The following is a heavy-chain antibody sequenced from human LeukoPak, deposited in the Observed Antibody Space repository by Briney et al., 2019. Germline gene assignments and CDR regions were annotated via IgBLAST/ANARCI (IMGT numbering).Heavy chain of an antibody. CDR1: GGSIRSYY. J-gene: IGHJ4*02. D-gene: IGHD3-10*01. Sequence: PSETLSLTCTVSGGSIRSYYWSWIRQPPGKGLEWIGYIYYSGSTNYNPSLKSRVTISVDTSKNQFSLKLSSVTAADTAVYYCARLPKSFYFDYWGQGTLVTVSS. CDR3: ARLPKSFYFDY. V-gene: IGHV4-59*08. CDR2: IYYSGST.